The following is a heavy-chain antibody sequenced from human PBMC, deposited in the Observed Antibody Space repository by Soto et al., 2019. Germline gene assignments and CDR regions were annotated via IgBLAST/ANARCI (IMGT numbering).Heavy chain of an antibody. CDR2: ISYDGSNK. CDR1: GFTFSSYA. V-gene: IGHV3-30-3*01. D-gene: IGHD3-9*01. Sequence: QVQLVESGGGVVQPXRSLRLSCAASGFTFSSYAMHWVRQAPGKGLEWVAVISYDGSNKYYADSVKGRFTISRDNSKNTLYLQMNSLRAEDTAVYYCARNDILTGAFDYWGQGTLVTVSS. CDR3: ARNDILTGAFDY. J-gene: IGHJ4*02.